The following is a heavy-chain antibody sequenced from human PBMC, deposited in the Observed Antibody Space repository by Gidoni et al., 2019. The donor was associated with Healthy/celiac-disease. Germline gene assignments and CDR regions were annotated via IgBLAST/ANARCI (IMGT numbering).Heavy chain of an antibody. CDR1: GFPFGTYA. J-gene: IGHJ2*01. V-gene: IGHV3-23*01. Sequence: EVQLLESGGGLVQPGGSLRLSCAASGFPFGTYAMSWVRQAHGKGLEWVSAISGSGGSTYYADSVKGRFTISRDKSKNTLYLQMNSLRAEDTAVYYCAKAPYGDYVVLYWYFDLWGRGTLVTVSS. D-gene: IGHD4-17*01. CDR2: ISGSGGST. CDR3: AKAPYGDYVVLYWYFDL.